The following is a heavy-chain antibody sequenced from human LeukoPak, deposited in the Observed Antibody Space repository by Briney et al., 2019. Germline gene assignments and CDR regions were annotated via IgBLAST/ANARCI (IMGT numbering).Heavy chain of an antibody. CDR1: GYTFTGYY. CDR2: INPNSGGT. CDR3: ARDLWELPDTIGY. V-gene: IGHV1-2*02. J-gene: IGHJ4*02. Sequence: ASVKVSCKASGYTFTGYYMHWVRQAPGQGLEWMGWINPNSGGTNYAQKFQGRVTMTRDTSISTAYMELSRLRSDDTAVYYCARDLWELPDTIGYWGQGTLVTVSS. D-gene: IGHD1-26*01.